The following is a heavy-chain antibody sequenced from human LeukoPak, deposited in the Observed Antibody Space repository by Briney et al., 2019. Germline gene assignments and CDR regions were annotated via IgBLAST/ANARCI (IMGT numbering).Heavy chain of an antibody. J-gene: IGHJ4*02. D-gene: IGHD3-22*01. Sequence: ASVKVSCKASGYTFTGYYMHWVRQAPGQGLEWMGWINPNSGGTNYAQKFQGRVTMTRDTSISTAYMELSRLRSDDTAVYCCARDPGYYDSSGYFGYWGQGTLVTVSS. CDR2: INPNSGGT. CDR1: GYTFTGYY. V-gene: IGHV1-2*02. CDR3: ARDPGYYDSSGYFGY.